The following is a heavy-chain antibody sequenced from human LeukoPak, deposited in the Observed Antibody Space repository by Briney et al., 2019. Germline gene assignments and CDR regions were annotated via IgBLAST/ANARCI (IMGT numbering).Heavy chain of an antibody. D-gene: IGHD5-24*01. V-gene: IGHV3-7*03. J-gene: IGHJ4*02. CDR1: GFSFSDYW. CDR3: AQSGYNRFDY. Sequence: GGALRLSCAASGFSFSDYWMSWVRQAPGKGLEWVANIKKDGSEKHYVDSVKGRFTISRDNAKNSLYLQMNSLRVEDTAVYYCAQSGYNRFDYWGKGTLITVSS. CDR2: IKKDGSEK.